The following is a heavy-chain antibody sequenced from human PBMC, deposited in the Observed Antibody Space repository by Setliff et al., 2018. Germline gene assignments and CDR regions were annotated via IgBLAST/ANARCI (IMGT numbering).Heavy chain of an antibody. CDR3: ASHGPPPGSGTFRDAFDI. CDR2: IYHSGNT. CDR1: GDSISSTYH. V-gene: IGHV4-38-2*02. J-gene: IGHJ3*02. D-gene: IGHD3-10*01. Sequence: SETLSLTCNVSGDSISSTYHWGWIRQSPGKGLEWIGTIYHSGNTYYNPSLNSRLTISVDTSKNQFSLKLSSVTAADTAVYYCASHGPPPGSGTFRDAFDIWGQGTMVTVSS.